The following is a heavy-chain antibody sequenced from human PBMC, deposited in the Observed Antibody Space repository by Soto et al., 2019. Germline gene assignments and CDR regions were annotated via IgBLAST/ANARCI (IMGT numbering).Heavy chain of an antibody. J-gene: IGHJ3*02. CDR2: INPATGAA. D-gene: IGHD3-3*01. CDR1: GYPVTAYY. CDR3: ASGGGVGVAGSAAFDM. V-gene: IGHV1-46*01. Sequence: QLHLVQSGAVVKKPGASVTVSCSASGYPVTAYYMHWVRQAPGRGLEWMGGINPATGAAKDTQTFQGRVTMTRDTSTSTVFMELSGLTSEDTAVFYCASGGGVGVAGSAAFDMWGQGTLVTVSS.